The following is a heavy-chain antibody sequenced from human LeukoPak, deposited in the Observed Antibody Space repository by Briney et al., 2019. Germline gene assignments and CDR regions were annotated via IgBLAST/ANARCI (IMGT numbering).Heavy chain of an antibody. CDR2: ISGSGGST. CDR3: AKDRGSSWPHGCDY. CDR1: GFTFSSYA. V-gene: IGHV3-23*01. Sequence: GGSLRLSCAASGFTFSSYAMSWVRQAPGKGLEWVSAISGSGGSTYYADSVKGRFTISRDNSKNTLYLQMNSLRAEETAVYYCAKDRGSSWPHGCDYWGQGTLVTVSS. D-gene: IGHD6-13*01. J-gene: IGHJ4*02.